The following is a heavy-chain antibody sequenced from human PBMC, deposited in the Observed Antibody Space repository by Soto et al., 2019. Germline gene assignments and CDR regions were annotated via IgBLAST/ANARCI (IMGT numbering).Heavy chain of an antibody. Sequence: PVGSLRLSCTTSGFTFSSYAMNWVRQAPGKGLEWVAVISYDGSNKYYADSVKGRFTISRDNSKNTLYLQMNSLRAEDTVVYYFARDKRDLRFLEWSYYYDYWGQGSLVTVSP. CDR1: GFTFSSYA. D-gene: IGHD3-3*01. J-gene: IGHJ4*02. V-gene: IGHV3-30-3*01. CDR2: ISYDGSNK. CDR3: ARDKRDLRFLEWSYYYDY.